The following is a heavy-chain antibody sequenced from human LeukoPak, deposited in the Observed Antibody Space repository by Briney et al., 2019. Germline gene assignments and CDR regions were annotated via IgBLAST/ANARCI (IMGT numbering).Heavy chain of an antibody. D-gene: IGHD2-8*01. Sequence: GGSLRPSCAAFGFTFSSYAMAWVRQALGKGLEWVSAIHSAGRSTYYPDSLKGRVTISRDNSKNTLYLQMKSLRPKDTAVYYCARVPTSGTYYYFDYWGQGTLVTVPS. CDR1: GFTFSSYA. V-gene: IGHV3-23*01. CDR3: ARVPTSGTYYYFDY. J-gene: IGHJ4*02. CDR2: IHSAGRST.